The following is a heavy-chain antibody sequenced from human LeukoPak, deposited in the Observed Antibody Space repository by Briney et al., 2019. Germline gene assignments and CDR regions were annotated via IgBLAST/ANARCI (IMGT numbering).Heavy chain of an antibody. Sequence: PGGSLRLSCAPSGFVFSTYWMTWVRQAPGKGLEWVANINLDGTEEHYVHSSLKGRFTISRDNAKNSLYLQMTSLRVEDTAVYYCASGRHDFLHWGQGTLVTVSS. CDR1: GFVFSTYW. J-gene: IGHJ4*02. CDR2: INLDGTEE. D-gene: IGHD3/OR15-3a*01. CDR3: ASGRHDFLH. V-gene: IGHV3-7*01.